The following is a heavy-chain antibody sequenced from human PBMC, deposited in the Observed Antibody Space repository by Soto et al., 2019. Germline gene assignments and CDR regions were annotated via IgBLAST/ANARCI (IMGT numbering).Heavy chain of an antibody. Sequence: QVQLVQSGAEVKKPGASVKVSCKASGYTFTSYGISWVRQAPGQGLEWMGWISAYNGNTNYAQKLQGRVTMTTDTSTTTAYMELRSRRSDDTAVYYCAREPVPIRYSSSSEGFDYWGQGTLVTVSS. V-gene: IGHV1-18*01. D-gene: IGHD6-6*01. CDR1: GYTFTSYG. CDR2: ISAYNGNT. J-gene: IGHJ4*02. CDR3: AREPVPIRYSSSSEGFDY.